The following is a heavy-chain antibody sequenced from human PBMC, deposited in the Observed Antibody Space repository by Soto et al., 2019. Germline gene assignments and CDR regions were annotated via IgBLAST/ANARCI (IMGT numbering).Heavy chain of an antibody. V-gene: IGHV1-46*01. CDR2: INPSGGST. D-gene: IGHD2-2*01. J-gene: IGHJ4*02. CDR1: GYTFTSYY. Sequence: QVQLVQSGAEVKKPGASVKVSCKASGYTFTSYYMHWVRQAPGQGLEWMEIINPSGGSTSYAQKFQGRVTMTRDTSTSTVYMELSSLRSEDTAVYYCARPTGEYQLLFNWGQGTLVTVSS. CDR3: ARPTGEYQLLFN.